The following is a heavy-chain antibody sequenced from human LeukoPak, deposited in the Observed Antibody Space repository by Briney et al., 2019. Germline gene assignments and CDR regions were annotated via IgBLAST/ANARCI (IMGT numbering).Heavy chain of an antibody. J-gene: IGHJ4*02. CDR1: GDSISIYY. V-gene: IGHV4-4*07. CDR3: AGTIINPKRAVAGWEDY. CDR2: IYTSGST. Sequence: SETLTLTCTVSGDSISIYYWLWLRQPAGKGLEWIGRIYTSGSTNYNPSLKSRVTMSVDTSKNQFSLKLSSVTAADTAVYYCAGTIINPKRAVAGWEDYWGQGTLVTVSS. D-gene: IGHD6-19*01.